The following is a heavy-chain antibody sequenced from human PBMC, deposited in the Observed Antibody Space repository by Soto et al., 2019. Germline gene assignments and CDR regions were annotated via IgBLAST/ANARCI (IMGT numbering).Heavy chain of an antibody. CDR3: ARDPGYYRGAFDI. CDR2: INPNSGGT. V-gene: IGHV1-2*04. D-gene: IGHD2-21*01. Sequence: QLQLVQSGAEVKKPGASVKVSCKASGYTFTGYYMHWVRQAPGQGLEWMGWINPNSGGTNYAQKFQGWVTMTRDTSISTAYMELSRLRSDDTAVYYCARDPGYYRGAFDIWGQGTMVTVSS. J-gene: IGHJ3*02. CDR1: GYTFTGYY.